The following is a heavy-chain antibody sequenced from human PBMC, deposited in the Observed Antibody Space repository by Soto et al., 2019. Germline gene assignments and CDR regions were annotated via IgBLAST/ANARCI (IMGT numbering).Heavy chain of an antibody. V-gene: IGHV3-74*01. D-gene: IGHD3-10*01. J-gene: IGHJ4*02. CDR2: INSDGSST. Sequence: GGSLRLSCAASGFTFSSYWMHWVRQAPGKGLVWVSRINSDGSSTSYADSVKGRFTISRDNSKNTLYLQMNSLRAEDTAVYYCAKDGLGFGELPYSDYWGQGTLVTVSS. CDR3: AKDGLGFGELPYSDY. CDR1: GFTFSSYW.